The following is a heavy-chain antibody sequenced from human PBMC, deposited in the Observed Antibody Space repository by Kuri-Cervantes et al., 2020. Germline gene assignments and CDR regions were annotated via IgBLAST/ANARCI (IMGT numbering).Heavy chain of an antibody. CDR2: INPSGGST. CDR3: ARDRGYSSSLLHYYGMDV. V-gene: IGHV1-46*04. D-gene: IGHD6-13*01. J-gene: IGHJ6*02. Sequence: ASVKVSCKASGYTFTNYYMHWVRQAPGQGLEWMGIINPSGGSTSYAQKLQGRVTMTRDTSTSTVYMELSSLRSEDTAVYYCARDRGYSSSLLHYYGMDVWGQGTTVTVSS. CDR1: GYTFTNYY.